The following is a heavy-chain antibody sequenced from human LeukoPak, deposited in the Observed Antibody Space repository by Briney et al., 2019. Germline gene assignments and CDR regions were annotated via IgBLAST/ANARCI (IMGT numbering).Heavy chain of an antibody. Sequence: PSETLSLTCAVYGGSFSGYYWSWIRQPPGKGLEWIGEINHSGSTNYNPSLKSRVTISVDTSKNQFYLKLSSVTAADTAVYYCARVSSYSYYYYYYYMDVWGKGSTVTVSS. D-gene: IGHD6-6*01. CDR3: ARVSSYSYYYYYYYMDV. CDR1: GGSFSGYY. V-gene: IGHV4-34*01. J-gene: IGHJ6*03. CDR2: INHSGST.